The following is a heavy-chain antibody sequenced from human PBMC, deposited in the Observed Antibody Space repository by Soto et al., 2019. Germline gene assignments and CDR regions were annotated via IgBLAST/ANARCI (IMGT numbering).Heavy chain of an antibody. D-gene: IGHD6-13*01. CDR1: GGSITSSFY. V-gene: IGHV4-39*01. CDR2: IYGTGNT. CDR3: RSSSRYSTDV. Sequence: QLQLQESGPGLVKPSETLSLSCTVSGGSITSSFYWGWIRQPPGKGLEWIGSIYGTGNTYYNPSPKGRVTISADTSKNQFSLNLSSVTAADTAVYYCRSSSRYSTDVWGQGATVTVSS. J-gene: IGHJ6*02.